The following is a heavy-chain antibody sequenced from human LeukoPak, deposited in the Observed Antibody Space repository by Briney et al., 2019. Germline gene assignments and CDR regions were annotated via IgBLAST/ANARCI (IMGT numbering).Heavy chain of an antibody. D-gene: IGHD3-10*01. Sequence: GGSLRLSCEASGFTFSSYGMHWVRQAPGKGLEWVAFIRNDGTNKYYADSVKGRFTISRDNSKNTLYLQMNSLRAEDTAVYYCARHGITMVRGVFDYWGQGTLVTVSS. CDR1: GFTFSSYG. CDR2: IRNDGTNK. V-gene: IGHV3-33*08. J-gene: IGHJ4*02. CDR3: ARHGITMVRGVFDY.